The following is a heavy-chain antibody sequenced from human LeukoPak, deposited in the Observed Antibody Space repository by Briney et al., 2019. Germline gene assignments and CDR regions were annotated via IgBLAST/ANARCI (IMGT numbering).Heavy chain of an antibody. CDR3: AKMGVRTLLTDIVVGPTANDYLDS. CDR2: IIPILEIT. J-gene: IGHJ4*02. CDR1: GGSFSNYA. D-gene: IGHD2-2*01. Sequence: ASVKVSCKASGGSFSNYAVNWVRQAPGQGLEWMGRIIPILEITNYAHKFQGRVTITADTSTSTAYLDLSNLRSDDTAVYYCAKMGVRTLLTDIVVGPTANDYLDSWGQGTLVTASS. V-gene: IGHV1-69*04.